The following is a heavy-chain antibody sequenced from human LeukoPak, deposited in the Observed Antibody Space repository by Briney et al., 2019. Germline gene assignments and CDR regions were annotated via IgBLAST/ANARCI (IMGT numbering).Heavy chain of an antibody. CDR3: ARNIVVVPAGLYYFDY. CDR1: GGSISSYY. Sequence: SETLSLTCTVSGGSISSYYWSWIRQPPGKGLEWIGYIYYSGSTNYNPSLKSRVTISVDTSKNQFSLKLSSVTAADTAVYYCARNIVVVPAGLYYFDYWGQGTLVTVSS. V-gene: IGHV4-59*08. J-gene: IGHJ4*02. D-gene: IGHD2-2*01. CDR2: IYYSGST.